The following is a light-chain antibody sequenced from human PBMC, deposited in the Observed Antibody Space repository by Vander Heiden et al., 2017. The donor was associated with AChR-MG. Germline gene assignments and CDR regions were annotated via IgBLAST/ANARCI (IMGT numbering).Light chain of an antibody. CDR1: QDASRW. Sequence: DIQLTQSPSTLSASVGDRVTIACRASQDASRWLAWYQQRPGKAPKLLIYEASRLQSGVPSRFSGSGSVTDFTLTISSLQPEDFATYYCQQENGDSGTFGQRTKVEIK. J-gene: IGKJ1*01. V-gene: IGKV1-5*03. CDR3: QQENGDSGT. CDR2: EAS.